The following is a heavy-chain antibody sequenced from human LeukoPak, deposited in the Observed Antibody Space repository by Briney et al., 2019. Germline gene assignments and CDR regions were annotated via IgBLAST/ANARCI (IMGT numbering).Heavy chain of an antibody. J-gene: IGHJ2*01. CDR1: GGSISSGDYY. V-gene: IGHV4-30-4*01. CDR2: MYYSGTT. D-gene: IGHD6-19*01. CDR3: ARVLEGSSGQHWYFDL. Sequence: SETLSLTCTVSGGSISSGDYYWTWIRQPPGKGLEWIGYMYYSGTTYYNPSLKSRVTISVDTSKNQFSLKLGSVTAADTAVYYCARVLEGSSGQHWYFDLWGRGTLVTVSS.